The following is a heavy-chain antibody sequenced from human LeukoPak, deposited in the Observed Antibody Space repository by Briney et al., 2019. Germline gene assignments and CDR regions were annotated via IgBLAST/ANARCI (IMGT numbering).Heavy chain of an antibody. CDR2: IYYSGST. CDR1: GGSISSGDYY. J-gene: IGHJ5*02. D-gene: IGHD2-15*01. CDR3: ARESPRCSGGSCYPWFDP. Sequence: PSQTLSLTCTVSGGSISSGDYYWSWIRQPPGKGLEWIGYIYYSGSTYYNPSLKSRVTISVDTSKNQFSLKLSSVTAADTAVYSCARESPRCSGGSCYPWFDPWGQGTLVTVSS. V-gene: IGHV4-30-4*08.